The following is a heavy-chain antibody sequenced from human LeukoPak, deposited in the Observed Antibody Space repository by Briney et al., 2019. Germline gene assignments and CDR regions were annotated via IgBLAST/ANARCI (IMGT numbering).Heavy chain of an antibody. J-gene: IGHJ4*02. D-gene: IGHD3-10*01. CDR1: GYTFTSYD. Sequence: ASVKVSCKASGYTFTSYDINWVRQATGQGLEWMGWMNPNSGNTGYAQKFQGRVSMTRNTSISTAYMELSSLRSEDTALYYCARGWNYYGRTGFDYWGQGTLVTVSS. CDR2: MNPNSGNT. CDR3: ARGWNYYGRTGFDY. V-gene: IGHV1-8*01.